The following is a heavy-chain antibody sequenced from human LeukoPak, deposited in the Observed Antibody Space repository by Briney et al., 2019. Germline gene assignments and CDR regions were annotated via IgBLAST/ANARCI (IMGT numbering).Heavy chain of an antibody. CDR2: ISAGGGGS. Sequence: PGGSLRLSCAASGFILSNYAMSWVRQAPGKGLEWVSSISAGGGGSYYADSVRGRFTISRDNSKNTLYLQMNSLRAEDTAVYYCAKSSHSSAYCGGDCYYFDYWGQGTLVTVSS. CDR3: AKSSHSSAYCGGDCYYFDY. CDR1: GFILSNYA. J-gene: IGHJ4*02. D-gene: IGHD2-21*02. V-gene: IGHV3-23*01.